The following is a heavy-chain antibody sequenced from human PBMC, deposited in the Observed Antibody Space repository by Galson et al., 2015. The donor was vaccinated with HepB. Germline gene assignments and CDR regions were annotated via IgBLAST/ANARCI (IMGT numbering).Heavy chain of an antibody. CDR3: ARGQLHFDY. D-gene: IGHD1-26*01. CDR2: TTSSSSTL. J-gene: IGHJ4*02. Sequence: SLRLSCAASGFTFRSYSMNWVRQAPGKGLEWISYTTSSSSTLHYADSVKGRFTISRDNAKNSLYLQMNSLRAEDTAVYFCARGQLHFDYWGQGTLVTVSS. CDR1: GFTFRSYS. V-gene: IGHV3-48*04.